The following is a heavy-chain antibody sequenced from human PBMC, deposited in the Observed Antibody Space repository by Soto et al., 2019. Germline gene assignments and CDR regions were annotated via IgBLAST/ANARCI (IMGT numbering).Heavy chain of an antibody. CDR3: ASPKGTYSSGYYYFDF. CDR1: GGTFSTYA. D-gene: IGHD6-19*01. CDR2: IIPLFGTA. J-gene: IGHJ4*02. Sequence: QVQLEQSGGEVKQPGSSLRVSCKTSGGTFSTYAINWVRQAPGQGLEWMGAIIPLFGTADYSQKFQGRVTITADELTSTAYMELSSLSFDDTAVYFCASPKGTYSSGYYYFDFWGQGTLVTVSS. V-gene: IGHV1-69*01.